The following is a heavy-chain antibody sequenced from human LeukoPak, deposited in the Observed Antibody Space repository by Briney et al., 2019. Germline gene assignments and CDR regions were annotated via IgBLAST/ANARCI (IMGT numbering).Heavy chain of an antibody. CDR3: AKQLGYCSDGSCYFPY. CDR2: ISWNSGSI. D-gene: IGHD2-15*01. Sequence: SLRLSCAASGFTFDDYAMHWVRQAPGKGLEWVSGISWNSGSIGYADSVQGRFTISRDNSKSTLCLQMNSLRAEDTAVYYCAKQLGYCSDGSCYFPYWGQGTLVTVSS. CDR1: GFTFDDYA. J-gene: IGHJ4*02. V-gene: IGHV3-9*01.